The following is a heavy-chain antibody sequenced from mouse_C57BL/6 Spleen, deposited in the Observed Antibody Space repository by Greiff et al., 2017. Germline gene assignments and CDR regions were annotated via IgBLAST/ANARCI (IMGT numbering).Heavy chain of an antibody. J-gene: IGHJ2*01. Sequence: EVKLVESGGGLVKPGGSLKLSCAASGFTFSSYAMSWVRQTPEKRLEWVATISDGGSYTYYPDNVKGRFTISRDNAKNNLYLQMSHLKSEDTAMYYCARDPKLGLYFDCWGQGTTLTVSS. V-gene: IGHV5-4*01. CDR3: ARDPKLGLYFDC. CDR2: ISDGGSYT. D-gene: IGHD4-1*01. CDR1: GFTFSSYA.